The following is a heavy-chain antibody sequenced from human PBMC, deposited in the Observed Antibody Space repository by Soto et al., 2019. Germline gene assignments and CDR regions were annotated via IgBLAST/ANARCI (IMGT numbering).Heavy chain of an antibody. J-gene: IGHJ6*02. Sequence: GGSLRLSCAASGFTFSSYSMNWVRQAPGKGLEWVSYISSSSSTIYYADSVKGRFTISRDNAKNSLYLQMNSLRDEDTAVYYCARLLYDFWSGYYRRGPLDVWAKGPRSPSP. CDR2: ISSSSSTI. V-gene: IGHV3-48*02. CDR1: GFTFSSYS. CDR3: ARLLYDFWSGYYRRGPLDV. D-gene: IGHD3-3*01.